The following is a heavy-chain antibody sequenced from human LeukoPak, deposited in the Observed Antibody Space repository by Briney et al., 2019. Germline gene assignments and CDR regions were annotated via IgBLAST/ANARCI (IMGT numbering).Heavy chain of an antibody. CDR2: IYSGGST. D-gene: IGHD6-6*01. V-gene: IGHV3-53*01. Sequence: GGSLRLSCAASGFTVSSNYMSWVRQAPGKGLEWVSVIYSGGSTYYADSVKGRFTISRDNSKNTLYLQMNSLRAEDTAVYYCAKDTEYSPGDAFDIWGQGTMVIVSS. CDR1: GFTVSSNY. CDR3: AKDTEYSPGDAFDI. J-gene: IGHJ3*02.